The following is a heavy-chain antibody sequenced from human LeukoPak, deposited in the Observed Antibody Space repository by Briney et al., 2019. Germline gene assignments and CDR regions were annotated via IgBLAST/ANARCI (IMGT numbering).Heavy chain of an antibody. J-gene: IGHJ4*02. Sequence: SETLSLTCTVSGGSVSSGGYYWSWIRQPPGKGLEWIGYIYYSGNTYYNPSLKSRVTISVDTSKNQFSLKLSSVTAADTAVYYCARVSVTANRIFDYWGQGTLVTVSS. D-gene: IGHD4-17*01. CDR1: GGSVSSGGYY. CDR2: IYYSGNT. V-gene: IGHV4-30-4*01. CDR3: ARVSVTANRIFDY.